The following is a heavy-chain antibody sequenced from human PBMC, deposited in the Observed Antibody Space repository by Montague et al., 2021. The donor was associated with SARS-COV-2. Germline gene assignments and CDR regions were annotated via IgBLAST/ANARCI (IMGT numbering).Heavy chain of an antibody. V-gene: IGHV4-34*01. CDR3: ARFAYRLLFIASYYGMDV. CDR1: GGSFSNYY. D-gene: IGHD2-2*01. Sequence: SETLSLTCAISGGSFSNYYWSWIRQPPRKGLEWIGEVNQSGTTIYNPSVKSGVTISEDTSKNQFYLRLNSVTAADTAVYYCARFAYRLLFIASYYGMDVWGQGTTVTVSS. CDR2: VNQSGTT. J-gene: IGHJ6*02.